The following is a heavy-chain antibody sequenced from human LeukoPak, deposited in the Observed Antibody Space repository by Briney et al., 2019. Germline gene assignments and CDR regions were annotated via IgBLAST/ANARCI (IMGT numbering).Heavy chain of an antibody. V-gene: IGHV4-31*03. CDR1: GGSISSGGYY. CDR3: ARDHGATYFDY. CDR2: IYYSGST. Sequence: SETLSLTCTVSGGSISSGGYYWSWIRQHPGKGLEWIGYIYYSGSTYYNPSLKSRVTVSVDTSKNQFSLKLSSVTAADTAVYYCARDHGATYFDYWGQGTLVTVSS. J-gene: IGHJ4*02. D-gene: IGHD5-12*01.